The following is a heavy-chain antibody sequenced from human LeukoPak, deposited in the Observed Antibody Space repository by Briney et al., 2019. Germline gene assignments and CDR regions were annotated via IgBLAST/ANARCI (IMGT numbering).Heavy chain of an antibody. CDR1: GGTFSSYA. J-gene: IGHJ6*04. D-gene: IGHD2-15*01. V-gene: IGHV1-69*13. Sequence: ASVKVSCKASGGTFSSYAISWVRQAPGQGLEWMGGIIPIFGTANYAQKFQGRVTITADESTSTAYMELSGLRSEDTAVYYCARNVGRVVAATGYGMDVWGKGTTVTVSS. CDR2: IIPIFGTA. CDR3: ARNVGRVVAATGYGMDV.